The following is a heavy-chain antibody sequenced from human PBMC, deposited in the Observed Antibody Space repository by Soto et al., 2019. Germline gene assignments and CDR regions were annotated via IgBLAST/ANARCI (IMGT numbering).Heavy chain of an antibody. V-gene: IGHV1-18*01. J-gene: IGHJ4*02. CDR2: ISAYNGNT. D-gene: IGHD4-17*01. CDR1: GYTFTSYG. CDR3: ARDRKLATTVTLILDY. Sequence: GASVKVSCKASGYTFTSYGISWVRQAPGQGLEWMGWISAYNGNTNYEQKLQDRVTMTTDTSTSTAYMELRSLRSDDTAVYFCARDRKLATTVTLILDYWGQGTLVTVSS.